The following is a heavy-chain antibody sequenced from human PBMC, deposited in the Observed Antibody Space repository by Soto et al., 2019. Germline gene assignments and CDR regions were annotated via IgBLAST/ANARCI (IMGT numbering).Heavy chain of an antibody. J-gene: IGHJ4*02. Sequence: GGSLIRSCATSGFTFTNYAMSWIRQAPGKGLEWVSAISGSGGSTWYADSVKGRFTISSDNSKNTLYLQMNSLRVEDTAVYYCAKELSSMWFPLDYWGQGTLVTVSS. D-gene: IGHD2-21*01. V-gene: IGHV3-23*01. CDR1: GFTFTNYA. CDR2: ISGSGGST. CDR3: AKELSSMWFPLDY.